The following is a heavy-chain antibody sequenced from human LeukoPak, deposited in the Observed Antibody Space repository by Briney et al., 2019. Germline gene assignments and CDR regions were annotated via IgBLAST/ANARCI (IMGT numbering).Heavy chain of an antibody. Sequence: EASVKVSCKVSGYTLTQLSMHWVRQAPGKGLEWMGGFDPEKGQTVYSQKFQGRVTMAEDTSTDTAYMELSSLRSEDTAAYYCATLRIYYFESSGYYELRRVRYFDYWGQGTLVTVSS. J-gene: IGHJ4*02. CDR2: FDPEKGQT. V-gene: IGHV1-24*01. D-gene: IGHD3-22*01. CDR3: ATLRIYYFESSGYYELRRVRYFDY. CDR1: GYTLTQLS.